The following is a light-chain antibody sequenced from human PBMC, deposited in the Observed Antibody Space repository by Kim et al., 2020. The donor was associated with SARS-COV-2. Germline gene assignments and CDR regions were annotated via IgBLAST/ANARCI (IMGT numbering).Light chain of an antibody. V-gene: IGKV3-20*01. J-gene: IGKJ2*01. Sequence: WSPGERAPLSCRASQRVTSNYLAWYQHKPGRAPSLLIYAASSRATGIPDRFSGSGSGTDFTLTISRLEPEDFAVYYCQQYSRSPQTFGQGTKLEI. CDR1: QRVTSNY. CDR3: QQYSRSPQT. CDR2: AAS.